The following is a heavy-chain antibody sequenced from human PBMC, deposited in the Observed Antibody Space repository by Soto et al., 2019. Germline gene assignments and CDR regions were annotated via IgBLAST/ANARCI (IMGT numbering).Heavy chain of an antibody. CDR3: ARGVGSGSYYNQYHWFDP. CDR1: GDTFTSYY. Sequence: ASVKVSCKASGDTFTSYYMHWVRQAPGQGLEWMGWINVYNGNTKYAQKVQGRVTMTTDTSTSTAYMELRSLRSDDTAVYYCARGVGSGSYYNQYHWFDPWGQGTLVTVSS. V-gene: IGHV1-18*04. D-gene: IGHD3-10*01. J-gene: IGHJ5*02. CDR2: INVYNGNT.